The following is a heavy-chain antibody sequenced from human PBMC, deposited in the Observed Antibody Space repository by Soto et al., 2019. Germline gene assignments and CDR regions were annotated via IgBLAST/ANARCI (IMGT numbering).Heavy chain of an antibody. CDR1: GGSFSGYY. J-gene: IGHJ4*02. CDR3: GTASVSATASSDY. D-gene: IGHD2-21*02. Sequence: SETLSLTCAVYGGSFSGYYWSWIRQPPGKGLEWIGEINHSGSTNYNPSLKSRVTISVDTSKNQFSLKLSYVSAADTAVYYCGTASVSATASSDYWGRGALVTV. CDR2: INHSGST. V-gene: IGHV4-34*09.